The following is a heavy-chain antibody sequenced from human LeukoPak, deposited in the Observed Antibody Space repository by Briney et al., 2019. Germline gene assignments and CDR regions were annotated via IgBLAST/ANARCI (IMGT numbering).Heavy chain of an antibody. J-gene: IGHJ1*01. CDR2: IYYSGST. D-gene: IGHD3-10*01. CDR1: GGSISSSSYY. CDR3: ANYGSGSYNAEYFQH. V-gene: IGHV4-39*01. Sequence: SETLSLTCTVSGGSISSSSYYWGRLRQPPGKGLEWIGSIYYSGSTYYNPSLNSGVTISVDTSKNQFSLKLRAVTAADTAGYYCANYGSGSYNAEYFQHWGQGALVTVSS.